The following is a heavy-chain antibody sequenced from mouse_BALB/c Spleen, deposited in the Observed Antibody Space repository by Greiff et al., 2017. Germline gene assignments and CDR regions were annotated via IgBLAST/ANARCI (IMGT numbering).Heavy chain of an antibody. J-gene: IGHJ4*01. Sequence: EVKLMESGGDLVKPGGSLKLSCAASGFTFSSYGMSWVRQTPDKRLEWVATISSGGSYTYYPDSVKGRFTISRDNAKNTQYLQMSSLKSEDTAMYYCARQDYGNYVGAMDYWGQGTSVTVSS. CDR3: ARQDYGNYVGAMDY. CDR2: ISSGGSYT. D-gene: IGHD2-1*01. CDR1: GFTFSSYG. V-gene: IGHV5-6*01.